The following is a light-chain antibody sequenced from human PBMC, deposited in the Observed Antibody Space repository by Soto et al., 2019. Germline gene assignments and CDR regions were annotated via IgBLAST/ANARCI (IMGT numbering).Light chain of an antibody. V-gene: IGLV2-11*01. J-gene: IGLJ1*01. CDR1: SSDVGGYNY. CDR2: DVS. Sequence: QSALTQPRSVSGSPGQSVTISCSGTSSDVGGYNYVSWYQQHPGKAPKVMIYDVSKRPSGVPDRFSGSKSGNTASLTISGLQAEDEADYYCCSYAGSYIDVFGSGTKVTVL. CDR3: CSYAGSYIDV.